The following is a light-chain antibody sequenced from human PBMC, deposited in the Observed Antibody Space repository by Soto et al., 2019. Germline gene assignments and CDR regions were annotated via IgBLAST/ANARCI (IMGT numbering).Light chain of an antibody. CDR3: QQYTSYST. CDR1: QSINSW. CDR2: KAS. J-gene: IGKJ1*01. Sequence: DIQMTQSPSTLSASVGDRVTITCRASQSINSWLAWYQQKPGRAPKLLIYKASSLESGVPSRYSGSVSGTESTLPNSSLQPDCFATYYGQQYTSYSTCGQGTNVEIK. V-gene: IGKV1-5*03.